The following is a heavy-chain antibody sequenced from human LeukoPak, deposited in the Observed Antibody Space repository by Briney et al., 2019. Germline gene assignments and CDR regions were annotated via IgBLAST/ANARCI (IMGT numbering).Heavy chain of an antibody. CDR3: AKSKVVVAATNWFDP. CDR1: GFTFSNAW. V-gene: IGHV3-15*07. J-gene: IGHJ5*02. Sequence: GGSLRLSCAASGFTFSNAWMNWVRQAPGKGLEWVGRIKSKTDGGTTDYAAPVKGRFTISRDDSKNTLYLQMNSLKTEDTAVYYCAKSKVVVAATNWFDPWGQGTLVTVSS. CDR2: IKSKTDGGTT. D-gene: IGHD2-15*01.